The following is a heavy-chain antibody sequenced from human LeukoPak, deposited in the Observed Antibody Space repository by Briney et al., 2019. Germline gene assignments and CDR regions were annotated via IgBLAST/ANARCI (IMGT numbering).Heavy chain of an antibody. Sequence: GGSLRLSCAASGFTVSSNYMSWVRQAPGKGLEWVSVIYSGGSTYYADSVKGRFTISRDNSKNTLYLQMNSLRAEDTAVYYCARGPYDILTGALAWGQGTLVTVSS. CDR1: GFTVSSNY. CDR3: ARGPYDILTGALA. J-gene: IGHJ5*02. V-gene: IGHV3-53*01. D-gene: IGHD3-9*01. CDR2: IYSGGST.